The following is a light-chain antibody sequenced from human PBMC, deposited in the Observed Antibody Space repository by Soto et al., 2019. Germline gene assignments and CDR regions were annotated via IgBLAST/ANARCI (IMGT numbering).Light chain of an antibody. J-gene: IGKJ1*01. CDR1: QGISSY. CDR2: AAS. Sequence: DIQLTQSPSFLSPSXGDRVTITXXASQGISSYLAWYQQKPGKAPKLLIYAASTLQSGVPSRFSGSGSGTEFTLTISSLQPEDFATYYCQQLNSYPRTFGQGTKVDIK. V-gene: IGKV1-9*01. CDR3: QQLNSYPRT.